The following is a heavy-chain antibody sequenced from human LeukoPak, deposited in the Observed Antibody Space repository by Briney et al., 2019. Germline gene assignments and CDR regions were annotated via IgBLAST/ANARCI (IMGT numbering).Heavy chain of an antibody. J-gene: IGHJ4*02. V-gene: IGHV3-48*03. Sequence: GGSLRLSCAASGFTFSSYEMNWVRQAPGKGLEWVSYISSSGSTIYYADSVRGRFTISRDNAKNSLYLQMSSLRDEDTAVYFCARAGYCSSFSCYVPNYWGQGTLVTVSS. CDR1: GFTFSSYE. D-gene: IGHD2-2*01. CDR2: ISSSGSTI. CDR3: ARAGYCSSFSCYVPNY.